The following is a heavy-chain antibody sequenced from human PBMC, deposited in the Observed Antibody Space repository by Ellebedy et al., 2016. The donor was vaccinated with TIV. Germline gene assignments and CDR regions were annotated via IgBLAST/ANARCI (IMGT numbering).Heavy chain of an antibody. CDR2: INGGNGNT. CDR3: AFPAHEYLSYAMDV. CDR1: GYSFTSYA. Sequence: AASVKVSCKASGYSFTSYAMHWARQAPGQRLEWMGWINGGNGNTKYSQKFQARVTFTRDTSARTAYMELSSLRSEDTAVYYCAFPAHEYLSYAMDVWGQGTTVTVSS. V-gene: IGHV1-3*01. D-gene: IGHD2/OR15-2a*01. J-gene: IGHJ6*02.